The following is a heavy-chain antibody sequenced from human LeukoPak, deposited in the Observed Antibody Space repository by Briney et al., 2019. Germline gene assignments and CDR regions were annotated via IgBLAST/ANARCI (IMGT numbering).Heavy chain of an antibody. D-gene: IGHD3-3*01. CDR3: ARDYDFWSGYYPFDF. V-gene: IGHV4-38-2*02. Sequence: SETLSLTCTVSGYSISSGYYWGWIRQPPGKGLEWIGSIYHSGSTYYNPSLKSRVTISVDTAKTQFSLKLSSVTAAGTAVYYCARDYDFWSGYYPFDFWGQGTLVTVSS. J-gene: IGHJ4*02. CDR2: IYHSGST. CDR1: GYSISSGYY.